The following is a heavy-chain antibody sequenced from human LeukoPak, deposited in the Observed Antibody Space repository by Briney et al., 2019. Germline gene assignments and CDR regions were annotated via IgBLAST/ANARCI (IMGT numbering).Heavy chain of an antibody. CDR2: IRYDGSNK. D-gene: IGHD4-23*01. J-gene: IGHJ4*02. V-gene: IGHV3-30*02. CDR1: GFTFSSYG. CDR3: AKDGYGGNSGGDFDY. Sequence: GGSLRLSCAASGFTFSSYGMHWVRQAPGKGLEWVAFIRYDGSNKYYADSVEGRFTISRDNSKNTLYLQMNSLRAEDTAVYYCAKDGYGGNSGGDFDYWGQGTLVTVSS.